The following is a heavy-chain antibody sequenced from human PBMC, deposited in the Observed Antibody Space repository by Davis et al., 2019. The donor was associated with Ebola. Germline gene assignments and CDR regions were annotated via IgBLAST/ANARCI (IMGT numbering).Heavy chain of an antibody. CDR1: GYSFTSYG. D-gene: IGHD2-21*02. V-gene: IGHV1-18*01. J-gene: IGHJ6*02. CDR3: ARDIVVVTALYYYGMDV. Sequence: ASVKVSCKASGYSFTSYGISWVRQAPGQGLEWMGWISAYNGNTNYAQKLQGRVTMTTDTSTSTAYMELRSLRSDDTAVYYCARDIVVVTALYYYGMDVWGQGTTVTVSS. CDR2: ISAYNGNT.